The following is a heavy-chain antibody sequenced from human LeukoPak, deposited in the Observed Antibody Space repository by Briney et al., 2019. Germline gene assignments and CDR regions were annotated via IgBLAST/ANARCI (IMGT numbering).Heavy chain of an antibody. CDR1: GGSISSYY. J-gene: IGHJ4*02. Sequence: SETLSLTCTVSGGSISSYYWSWIRQPPGKGLEWIGYIHYSGGITYYNPSLKSRVTISVDTSKNQFSLSLSSVTAADTAVYYCARKPIINNAWYYFDYWGQGTLVTVSS. V-gene: IGHV4-59*12. CDR3: ARKPIINNAWYYFDY. D-gene: IGHD1/OR15-1a*01. CDR2: IHYSGGIT.